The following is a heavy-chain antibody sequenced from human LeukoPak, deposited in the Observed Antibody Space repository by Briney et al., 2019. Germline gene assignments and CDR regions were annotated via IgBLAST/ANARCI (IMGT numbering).Heavy chain of an antibody. CDR1: GYTFTGYY. CDR3: ARNKGRYGSGRVHFDP. CDR2: INPNSGGT. Sequence: ASVKVTCKASGYTFTGYYMHWVRQAPGQGLEWMGWINPNSGGTNYAQKFQGWVTISVDTSKNQFSLKLSSVTAADTAVYYCARNKGRYGSGRVHFDPWGQGTLVTVSS. D-gene: IGHD3-10*01. V-gene: IGHV1-2*04. J-gene: IGHJ5*02.